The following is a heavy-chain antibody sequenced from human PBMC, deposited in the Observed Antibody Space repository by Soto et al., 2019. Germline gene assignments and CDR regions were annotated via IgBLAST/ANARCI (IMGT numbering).Heavy chain of an antibody. CDR2: VSYSGRT. CDR1: RGSINNYY. V-gene: IGHV4-59*03. D-gene: IGHD2-21*01. Sequence: KPSETLSLTCTVSRGSINNYYWTLIRHPPGKGLEWIGYVSYSGRTNYNPSLKSRVNMFVDKSKNQFSLNLTSVTAADTAVYYCARLQYTLVTSFDVWGQGTMVPVSS. CDR3: ARLQYTLVTSFDV. J-gene: IGHJ3*01.